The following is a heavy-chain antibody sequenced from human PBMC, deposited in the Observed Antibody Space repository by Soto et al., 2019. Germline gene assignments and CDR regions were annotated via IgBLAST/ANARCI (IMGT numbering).Heavy chain of an antibody. D-gene: IGHD4-17*01. V-gene: IGHV3-33*01. CDR1: GFTFSSYG. J-gene: IGHJ6*02. Sequence: QVQLVESGGGVVQPGRSLRLSCAASGFTFSSYGMHWVRQAPGKGLEWVAVIWYDGSNKYYADSVKGRFTISRDNSKNTLYLQMNSLRAEDTAVYYCARGDVGSNDYGDYYYYYGMDVWGQGTTVTVSS. CDR2: IWYDGSNK. CDR3: ARGDVGSNDYGDYYYYYGMDV.